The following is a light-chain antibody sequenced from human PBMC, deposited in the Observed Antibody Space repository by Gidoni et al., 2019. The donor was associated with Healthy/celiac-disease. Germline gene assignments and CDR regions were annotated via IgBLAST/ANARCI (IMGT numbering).Light chain of an antibody. Sequence: QSLLTQPPSASGTPGQGVTISCSGSSSNIGSNTVNWYQQLPGTAPKLLIYSNNQRPSGVPDRFSGSKSGTSASLAISGLQSEDEADYYCAAWDDSLNGVVFGGGTKLTVL. CDR3: AAWDDSLNGVV. CDR1: SSNIGSNT. V-gene: IGLV1-44*01. J-gene: IGLJ2*01. CDR2: SNN.